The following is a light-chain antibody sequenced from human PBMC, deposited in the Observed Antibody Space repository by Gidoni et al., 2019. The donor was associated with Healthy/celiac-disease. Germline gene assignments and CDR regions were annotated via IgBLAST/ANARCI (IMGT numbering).Light chain of an antibody. J-gene: IGLJ2*01. CDR1: SSDVGSYNL. Sequence: QSAPTQPASVSGSPGQSITISCTGTSSDVGSYNLVSWYQQHPGKAPKLMIYEVSKRPSGVSNRFSGSKSGNTASLTISGLQAEDEADYYCCSYAGREVFGGGTKLTVL. CDR3: CSYAGREV. V-gene: IGLV2-23*02. CDR2: EVS.